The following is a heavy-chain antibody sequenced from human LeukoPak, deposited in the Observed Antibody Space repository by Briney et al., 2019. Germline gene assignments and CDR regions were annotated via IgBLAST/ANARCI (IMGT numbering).Heavy chain of an antibody. Sequence: HPGGSLRLSCAASGFTFSSYAMSWVRQAPGKGLEWVSAISGSGGSTYYADSVKGRFTISRDNSKNTLYLQMNSLRAEDTAVYYCAKETLRRYQYSRSSTRSVIDYWGQGTLVTVSS. V-gene: IGHV3-23*01. CDR2: ISGSGGST. CDR3: AKETLRRYQYSRSSTRSVIDY. CDR1: GFTFSSYA. D-gene: IGHD6-6*01. J-gene: IGHJ4*02.